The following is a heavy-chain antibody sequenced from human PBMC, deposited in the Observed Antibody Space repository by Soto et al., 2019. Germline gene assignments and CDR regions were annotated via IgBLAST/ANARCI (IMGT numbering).Heavy chain of an antibody. D-gene: IGHD5-12*01. Sequence: LWEALKISCSGSVGRFTIYGIDWVRQMPGKGLEWMGVIYAGDSDTRYSPSFQGQVTISADQSINTAYLQWSSLKASDTAIYYCARRGLDYYYGLDVWGQGTTVTVSS. CDR1: VGRFTIYG. V-gene: IGHV5-51*01. J-gene: IGHJ6*02. CDR3: ARRGLDYYYGLDV. CDR2: IYAGDSDT.